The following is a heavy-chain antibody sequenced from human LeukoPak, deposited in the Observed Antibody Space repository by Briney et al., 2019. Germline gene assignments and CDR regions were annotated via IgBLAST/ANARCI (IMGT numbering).Heavy chain of an antibody. D-gene: IGHD5-24*01. Sequence: ASVKVSCKASGYTFTSYDINWVRQATAQGLEWMGWMNPNSGNTGYAQKFQGRVTITRNTSISTAYMELSSLRSEDTAVYYCARGRQFPDAFDIWGQGTMVTVSS. CDR2: MNPNSGNT. CDR3: ARGRQFPDAFDI. V-gene: IGHV1-8*03. J-gene: IGHJ3*02. CDR1: GYTFTSYD.